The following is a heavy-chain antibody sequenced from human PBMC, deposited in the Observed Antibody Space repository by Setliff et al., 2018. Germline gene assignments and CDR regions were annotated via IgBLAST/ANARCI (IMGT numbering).Heavy chain of an antibody. Sequence: ASVKVSCKSSGYTFTSYGINWVRQAPGQGLEWMGWISAYNGNTNYAQNLQDRVTMTTDTSTSTAYMELRSLRSDDTAVYYCARDPVRGDGCNYDQWGQGTLVTVSS. D-gene: IGHD5-12*01. CDR3: ARDPVRGDGCNYDQ. CDR1: GYTFTSYG. CDR2: ISAYNGNT. V-gene: IGHV1-18*01. J-gene: IGHJ4*02.